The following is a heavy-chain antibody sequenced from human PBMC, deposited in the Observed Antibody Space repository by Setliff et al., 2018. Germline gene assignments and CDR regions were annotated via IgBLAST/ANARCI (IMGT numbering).Heavy chain of an antibody. D-gene: IGHD3-22*01. CDR2: INPSSGRT. J-gene: IGHJ3*02. CDR3: ARDVFPYHYEGAFDI. Sequence: ASVKVSCKASGYTLTSHYMHWVRQAPGLGLEWMGTINPSSGRTSYAQKFQGRVTMTRDTPTSTVYMDMSSLRSEDTAVYYCARDVFPYHYEGAFDIWGQGTMVTVSS. CDR1: GYTLTSHY. V-gene: IGHV1-46*01.